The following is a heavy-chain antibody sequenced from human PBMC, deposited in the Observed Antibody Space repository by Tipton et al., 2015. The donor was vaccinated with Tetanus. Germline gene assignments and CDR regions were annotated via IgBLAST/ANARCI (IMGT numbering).Heavy chain of an antibody. Sequence: TLSLTCNVSGASINAGGYLWTWVRQHSGKGLEWIGNIYYTALTSYTPSLSGRVTISVDTSKNQFSLSLTSVTAADTAVYYCARCNAYGSLTPIDLWGPGTRVTVSS. V-gene: IGHV4-31*03. J-gene: IGHJ5*02. CDR1: GASINAGGYL. CDR2: IYYTALT. D-gene: IGHD2/OR15-2a*01. CDR3: ARCNAYGSLTPIDL.